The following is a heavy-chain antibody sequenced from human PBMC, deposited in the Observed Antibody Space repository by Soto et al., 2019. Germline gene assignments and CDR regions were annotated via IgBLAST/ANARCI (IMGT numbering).Heavy chain of an antibody. V-gene: IGHV1-69*08. Sequence: QVQLVQSGAKVKRPGSSVKVSCKASGGTFNSHTINWVRQAPGQGLEWVGRVVPLLGIESHPQKFKDRLKIIVDTSTGSVFMERSNLRSEDTAVYYCTRDRPEKDVVPVPGQHLDYWGPGTLLTVSS. CDR1: GGTFNSHT. D-gene: IGHD6-19*01. CDR3: TRDRPEKDVVPVPGQHLDY. CDR2: VVPLLGIE. J-gene: IGHJ4*02.